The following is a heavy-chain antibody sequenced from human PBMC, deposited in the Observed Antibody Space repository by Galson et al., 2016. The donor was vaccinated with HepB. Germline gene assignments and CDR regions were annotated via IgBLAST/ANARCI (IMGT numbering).Heavy chain of an antibody. CDR3: ARDLVEMDV. CDR2: IRQDGGQK. CDR1: GFTFSNYW. V-gene: IGHV3-7*01. D-gene: IGHD2-8*02. J-gene: IGHJ6*02. Sequence: SLRLSCAASGFTFSNYWMSWVRQTPGQGLEWVANIRQDGGQKSYVDSVKGRFTISRDNAKESLYLQMSSLRVDDTAVYYCARDLVEMDVWGQGTTVAVSS.